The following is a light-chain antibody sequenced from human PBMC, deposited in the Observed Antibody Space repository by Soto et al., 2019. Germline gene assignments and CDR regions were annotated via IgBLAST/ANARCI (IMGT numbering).Light chain of an antibody. Sequence: RALTQSPSTLSLSPGERATLSCRASQSVSSYLAWYQQKPGQPPRLLIYDVSNRGTGIPARFSGSGFGTDFTLTISSLEPEDFAVYYCQQRSNWPPLITFGQGTRLEIK. CDR2: DVS. CDR1: QSVSSY. V-gene: IGKV3-11*01. J-gene: IGKJ5*01. CDR3: QQRSNWPPLIT.